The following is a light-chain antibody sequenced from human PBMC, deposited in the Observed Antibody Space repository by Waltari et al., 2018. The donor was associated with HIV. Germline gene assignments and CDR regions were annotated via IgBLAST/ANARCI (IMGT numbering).Light chain of an antibody. Sequence: QSALTQPPSASGSPGPPVTIACPGTSSDVGGYNYVSWYQQYPGKAPKLMIYEVTKRPSGVPDRFSGSKSGNTASLTVSGLQAEDEADYYCSSYAGSNNYVVFGGGTRLTVL. J-gene: IGLJ2*01. CDR2: EVT. V-gene: IGLV2-8*01. CDR1: SSDVGGYNY. CDR3: SSYAGSNNYVV.